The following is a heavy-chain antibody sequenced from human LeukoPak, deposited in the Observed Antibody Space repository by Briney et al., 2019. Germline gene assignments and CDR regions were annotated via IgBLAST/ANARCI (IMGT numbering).Heavy chain of an antibody. D-gene: IGHD5-18*01. J-gene: IGHJ4*02. Sequence: GGSLRLSCAASGFTFSSYEMNWVRQAPGKGLEWVSYISSSGSTIYYADSVKGRFTISRDNAKNSLYLQMNSLRAEDTAVYYCARDRIQLWPDGIGYWGQGTLVTVSS. V-gene: IGHV3-48*03. CDR3: ARDRIQLWPDGIGY. CDR1: GFTFSSYE. CDR2: ISSSGSTI.